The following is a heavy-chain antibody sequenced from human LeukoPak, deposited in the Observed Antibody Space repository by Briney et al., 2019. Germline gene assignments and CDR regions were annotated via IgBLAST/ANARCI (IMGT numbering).Heavy chain of an antibody. D-gene: IGHD2-15*01. CDR3: ARPGYCSGGSCFRYYYYYGMDV. J-gene: IGHJ6*02. V-gene: IGHV3-48*03. Sequence: GGSLRLSCAASGFTFSSYEMNWVRQAPGKGLEWVSYISSSGSTIYYADSVKGRFTISRDNAKNSLYLQMNSLRAEDTAVYYCARPGYCSGGSCFRYYYYYGMDVWGQGTTVTVSS. CDR2: ISSSGSTI. CDR1: GFTFSSYE.